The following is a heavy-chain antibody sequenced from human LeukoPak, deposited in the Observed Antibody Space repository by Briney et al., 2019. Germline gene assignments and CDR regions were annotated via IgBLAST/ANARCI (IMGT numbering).Heavy chain of an antibody. CDR3: AKERSGYYHRPFDY. D-gene: IGHD3-3*01. V-gene: IGHV3-33*06. CDR1: GFTFSSYA. J-gene: IGHJ4*02. Sequence: GGSLRVSCAASGFTFSSYAMSWVRQAPGKGLEWVAVIWYDGSNKYYADSVKGRFTISRDNSKNTLYLQMNSLRAEDTAVYYCAKERSGYYHRPFDYWGQGTLVTVSS. CDR2: IWYDGSNK.